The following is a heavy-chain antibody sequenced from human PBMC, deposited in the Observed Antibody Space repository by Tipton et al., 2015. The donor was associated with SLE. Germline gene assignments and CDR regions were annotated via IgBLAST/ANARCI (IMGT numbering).Heavy chain of an antibody. V-gene: IGHV1-69*01. CDR3: ASLIASIGTKYFQH. Sequence: QLVQSGAEVKSPGSSVKVSCKASGGTFSSYAISWVRQAPGQGLEWMGGIIPVFGTPNHAQKFQGRVTISADESTSTAYMELRNLTSEDTAVYYCASLIASIGTKYFQHWGQGTLVTVAS. CDR2: IIPVFGTP. J-gene: IGHJ1*01. D-gene: IGHD1-1*01. CDR1: GGTFSSYA.